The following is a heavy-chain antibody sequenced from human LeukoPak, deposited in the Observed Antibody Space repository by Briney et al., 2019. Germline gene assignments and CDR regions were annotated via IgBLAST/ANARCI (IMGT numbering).Heavy chain of an antibody. CDR1: GYTFATYS. J-gene: IGHJ6*02. CDR3: VRHNHMDV. V-gene: IGHV1-46*01. CDR2: INLSGGST. Sequence: ASVKVSCKASGYTFATYSMHWVRQAPGQGLEWMAIINLSGGSTDYTQKFQGRVTVTRDTSTSTVYMELSSLRSEDTAVYYCVRHNHMDVWGQGTTVTVSS.